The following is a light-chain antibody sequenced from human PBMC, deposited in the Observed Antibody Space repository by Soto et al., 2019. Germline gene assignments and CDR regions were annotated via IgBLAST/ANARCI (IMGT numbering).Light chain of an antibody. CDR2: GAF. Sequence: ETVLTQSPATLSVSPGERATFSCKASQSVTTNLAWYQQKPGQVPRLLIYGAFTRATGIPARFSGSGSGTEFTLSISSLQSEDFAIYHCQQYHSWPHTFGQGTRLEI. CDR1: QSVTTN. CDR3: QQYHSWPHT. J-gene: IGKJ5*01. V-gene: IGKV3-15*01.